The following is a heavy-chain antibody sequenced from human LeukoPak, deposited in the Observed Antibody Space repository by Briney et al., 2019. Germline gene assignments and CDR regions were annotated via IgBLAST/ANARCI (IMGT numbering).Heavy chain of an antibody. CDR3: ARGSDTAAGLY. D-gene: IGHD6-13*01. V-gene: IGHV4-34*01. Sequence: PSETLSLTCAVYGGSFSGYYWSWIRHPPGKGLEWIGEINHSGSTNYNPSLKSRVSISVDSSKNQFSLKVSSVTAADTAVYYCARGSDTAAGLYWGQGTLVTLSS. CDR2: INHSGST. CDR1: GGSFSGYY. J-gene: IGHJ4*02.